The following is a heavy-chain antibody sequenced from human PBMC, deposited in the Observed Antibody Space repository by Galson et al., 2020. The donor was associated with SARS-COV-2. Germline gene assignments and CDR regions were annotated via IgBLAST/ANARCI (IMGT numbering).Heavy chain of an antibody. J-gene: IGHJ4*02. V-gene: IGHV4-4*07. CDR2: MYISGST. D-gene: IGHD1-7*01. Sequence: EPSETLSLTCTVSGDSISNNYWNWIRQPAGKGLEWIGRMYISGSTNYNPSLRSRVTMSLDTSKNQFSLNLNSVTAADTAVYYCARDENYGLFDDWGQGTLVTVSS. CDR1: GDSISNNY. CDR3: ARDENYGLFDD.